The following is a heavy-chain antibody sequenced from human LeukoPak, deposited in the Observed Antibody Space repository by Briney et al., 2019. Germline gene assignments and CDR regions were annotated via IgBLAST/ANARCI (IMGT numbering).Heavy chain of an antibody. Sequence: GGSLRLSCAASGFTFTSYWMSWVRQAPGKGLEWVANIKYDGSEKNSVDSVKGRFTISRDNAKNSVYLQTNSLRVEDTAVYYCAKETRGYYDSWGQGTLVTVSS. CDR1: GFTFTSYW. J-gene: IGHJ4*02. CDR3: AKETRGYYDS. CDR2: IKYDGSEK. V-gene: IGHV3-7*01.